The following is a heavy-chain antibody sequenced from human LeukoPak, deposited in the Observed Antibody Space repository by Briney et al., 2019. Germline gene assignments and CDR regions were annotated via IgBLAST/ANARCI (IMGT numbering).Heavy chain of an antibody. Sequence: GGSQRLPCTASGFTFSSYDMIWVRQATGEGLEWVSYISGSGGSTYYADSVKGRFTISRDNSKSTLYLQMNSLRAEDTAVYYCAKEGGSGWYPMEVWYYGMDVWGQGTTVTVSS. CDR3: AKEGGSGWYPMEVWYYGMDV. D-gene: IGHD6-19*01. V-gene: IGHV3-23*01. CDR2: ISGSGGST. J-gene: IGHJ6*02. CDR1: GFTFSSYD.